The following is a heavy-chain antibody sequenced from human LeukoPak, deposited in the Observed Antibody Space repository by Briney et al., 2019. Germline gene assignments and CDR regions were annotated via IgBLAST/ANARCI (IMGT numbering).Heavy chain of an antibody. J-gene: IGHJ6*04. CDR2: ISSSSSYI. CDR3: AAGGVIPQDYYYGMDV. D-gene: IGHD3-16*02. CDR1: GFTFSSYS. V-gene: IGHV3-21*01. Sequence: GGSLRLSRAASGFTFSSYSMNWVRQAPGKGLEWVSSISSSSSYIYYADSVKGRFTISRDNAKNSLYLQMNSLRAEDTAVYYCAAGGVIPQDYYYGMDVWGKGTTVTVSS.